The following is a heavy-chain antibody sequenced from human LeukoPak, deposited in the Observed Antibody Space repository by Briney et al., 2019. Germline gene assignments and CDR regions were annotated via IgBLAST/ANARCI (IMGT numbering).Heavy chain of an antibody. CDR1: GGSISSSNW. Sequence: SGTLSLTCAVSGGSISSSNWWSWVRQPPGKGLEWIGEIYHSGSTNYNPSLKSRVTTSVDKSKNQFSLKLSSVTAADTAVYYCARGGTAMVYYYYGMDVWGKGTTVTVSS. J-gene: IGHJ6*04. CDR2: IYHSGST. D-gene: IGHD5-18*01. V-gene: IGHV4-4*02. CDR3: ARGGTAMVYYYYGMDV.